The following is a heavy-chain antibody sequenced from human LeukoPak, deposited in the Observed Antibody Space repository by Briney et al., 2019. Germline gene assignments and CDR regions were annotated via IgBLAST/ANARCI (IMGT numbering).Heavy chain of an antibody. Sequence: PGGSLRLSCAASGFTFSTFGMHWVRQAPGKGLEWVAVIWYDGSNKYYADSVKGRFTISIDNSENTPYRQMNSLRAEDTARYDCARIDGDREPFDYWGQGTLVTLSS. CDR2: IWYDGSNK. D-gene: IGHD7-27*01. J-gene: IGHJ4*02. CDR1: GFTFSTFG. CDR3: ARIDGDREPFDY. V-gene: IGHV3-33*01.